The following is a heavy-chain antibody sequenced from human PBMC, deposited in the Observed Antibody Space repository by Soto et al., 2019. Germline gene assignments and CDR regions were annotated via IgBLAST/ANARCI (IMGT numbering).Heavy chain of an antibody. V-gene: IGHV1-8*01. J-gene: IGHJ6*03. CDR1: GYTFTSYD. Sequence: ASVKVSFKASGYTFTSYDINWVRQATGQGLEWMGWMNPNSGNTGYAQKFQGRVTMTRNTSISTAYMELRSLRSDDTAVYYCARESVGSSSWFLYYYYMDVWGKGTTVTVSS. CDR3: ARESVGSSSWFLYYYYMDV. D-gene: IGHD6-13*01. CDR2: MNPNSGNT.